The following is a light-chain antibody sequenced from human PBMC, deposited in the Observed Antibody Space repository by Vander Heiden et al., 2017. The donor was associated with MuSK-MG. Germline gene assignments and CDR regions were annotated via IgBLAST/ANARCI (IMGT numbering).Light chain of an antibody. CDR3: QSYDSSRSGYV. V-gene: IGLV1-40*01. J-gene: IGLJ1*01. CDR1: SPYIGAGYD. Sequence: QSVLTQPPSVSGAPGQRVTISCTGTSPYIGAGYDVHWYEQLPGTAPKHLIYGKSNRPSGVPDRFSGSKSGTSASLAITGLQAEDEADYYCQSYDSSRSGYVFGTGTKVTVL. CDR2: GKS.